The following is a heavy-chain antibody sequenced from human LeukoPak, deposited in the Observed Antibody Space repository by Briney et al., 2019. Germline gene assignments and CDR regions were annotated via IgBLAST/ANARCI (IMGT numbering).Heavy chain of an antibody. Sequence: GGSLRLSCAASGFIFSDYYMNWIRQAPGKGLEWVSYISSGASTTRYADSVKGRFTISRDNAKNSLYLQMNSLRAEDTAVYYCAKDPSSSWYVSFYFDYWGQGTLVTVSS. CDR3: AKDPSSSWYVSFYFDY. CDR2: ISSGASTT. CDR1: GFIFSDYY. D-gene: IGHD6-13*01. V-gene: IGHV3-11*04. J-gene: IGHJ4*02.